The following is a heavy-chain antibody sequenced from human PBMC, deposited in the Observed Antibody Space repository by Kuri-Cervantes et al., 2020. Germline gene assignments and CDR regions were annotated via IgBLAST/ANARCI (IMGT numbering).Heavy chain of an antibody. CDR2: INHSGST. D-gene: IGHD6-13*01. CDR3: ARGRSSWYSSRPTTWYYYYGMDV. V-gene: IGHV4-34*01. J-gene: IGHJ6*02. CDR1: GGSFSGYY. Sequence: SQTLSLTCAVYGGSFSGYYWSWIRQPPGKGLEWIGEINHSGSTNYNPSLKSRVTISVDASKSQFSLKLSSVTAADTAVYYCARGRSSWYSSRPTTWYYYYGMDVWGQGTTVTVSS.